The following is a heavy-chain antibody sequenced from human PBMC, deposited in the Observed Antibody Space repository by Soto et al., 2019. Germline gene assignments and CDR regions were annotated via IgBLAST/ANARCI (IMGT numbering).Heavy chain of an antibody. CDR2: INHSGST. CDR1: GGSFSGYY. V-gene: IGHV4-34*01. CDR3: ARVGDYYGSAFDY. Sequence: SETLSLTCAVYGGSFSGYYWSWIRQPPGKGLEWIGEINHSGSTNYNPSLKSRVTISVDTSKNQFSLKLSSVTAADTAVYYCARVGDYYGSAFDYWGQGTLVTVS. D-gene: IGHD3-10*01. J-gene: IGHJ4*02.